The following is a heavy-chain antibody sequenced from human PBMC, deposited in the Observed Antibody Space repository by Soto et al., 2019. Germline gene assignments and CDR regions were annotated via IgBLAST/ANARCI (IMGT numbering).Heavy chain of an antibody. CDR3: ARGYGGPIGWFDP. D-gene: IGHD3-16*01. CDR1: GYTFTSYA. CDR2: ISAYNGNT. V-gene: IGHV1-18*01. Sequence: GASVKVSCKASGYTFTSYAISWVRQAPGQGLEWMGWISAYNGNTNYSQKFQGRVTITRDTSASTAYMELSSLRSEDTAVYYCARGYGGPIGWFDPWGQGTLVTVSS. J-gene: IGHJ5*02.